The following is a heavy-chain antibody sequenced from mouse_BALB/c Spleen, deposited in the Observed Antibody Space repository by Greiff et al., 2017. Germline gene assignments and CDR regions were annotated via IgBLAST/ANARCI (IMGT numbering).Heavy chain of an antibody. V-gene: IGHV3-6*02. CDR1: GYSITSGYY. D-gene: IGHD1-1*01. J-gene: IGHJ4*01. CDR3: ARHHYGSSYDYAMDY. Sequence: ESGPGLVKPSQSLSLTCSVTGYSITSGYYWNWIRQFPGNKLEWMGYISYDGSDNYNPSLKNRISITRDTSKNQFFLKLNSVTTEDTATYYCARHHYGSSYDYAMDYWGQGTSVTVSS. CDR2: ISYDGSD.